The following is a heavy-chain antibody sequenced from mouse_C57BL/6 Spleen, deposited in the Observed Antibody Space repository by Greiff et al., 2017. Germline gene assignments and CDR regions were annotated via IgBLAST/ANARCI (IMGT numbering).Heavy chain of an antibody. CDR3: ARAEDYSPYYFDY. Sequence: EVKLVESGGGLVKPGGSLKLSCAASGFTFSSYAMSWVRQTPEKRLEWVATISDGGSYTYYPDNVKGRFTISRDNAKNNLYLQMSHLKSEDTAMYYCARAEDYSPYYFDYWGQGTTLTVSS. V-gene: IGHV5-4*03. J-gene: IGHJ2*01. D-gene: IGHD1-1*02. CDR2: ISDGGSYT. CDR1: GFTFSSYA.